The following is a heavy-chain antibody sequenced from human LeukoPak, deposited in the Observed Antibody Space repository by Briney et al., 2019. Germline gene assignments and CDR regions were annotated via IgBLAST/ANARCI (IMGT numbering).Heavy chain of an antibody. CDR2: IRSKAYGGTT. Sequence: GGSLRLSCTASGFTFGDYAMSWVRQAPGKGLEGVGFIRSKAYGGTTEYAASVKGRFTISRDDSKSIAYLQMNSLKTEDTAVYYCTRVEDFWSGFLDSFDYWGQGTLVTVSS. V-gene: IGHV3-49*04. CDR3: TRVEDFWSGFLDSFDY. D-gene: IGHD3-3*01. CDR1: GFTFGDYA. J-gene: IGHJ4*02.